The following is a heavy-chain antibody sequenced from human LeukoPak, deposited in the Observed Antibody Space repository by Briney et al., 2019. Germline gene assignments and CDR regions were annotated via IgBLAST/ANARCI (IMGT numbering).Heavy chain of an antibody. V-gene: IGHV3-30*18. CDR2: ISYGGGTK. D-gene: IGHD3-3*01. CDR3: AKEYYDFRSDYSMGMGGQDY. J-gene: IGHJ4*02. CDR1: GFTFSSYG. Sequence: GGSLRLSCAASGFTFSSYGMHWVRQAPGKGLDWVAVISYGGGTKYYADSVKGRFTISRDNAKNTLNLQMNSLRPEDTAVYYCAKEYYDFRSDYSMGMGGQDYWGQGTQVTVSS.